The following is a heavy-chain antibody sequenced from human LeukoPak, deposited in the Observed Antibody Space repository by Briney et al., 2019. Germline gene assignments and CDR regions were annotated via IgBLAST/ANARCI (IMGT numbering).Heavy chain of an antibody. Sequence: SETLPLTCTVSGGSISSYYWSWIRQPPGKGLEWIGYIYTSGSTNYNPSLKSRVTISVDTSKNQFSLKLSSVTAADTAVYYCARRGGSGWYFWFDPWGQGTLVTVSS. V-gene: IGHV4-4*08. CDR3: ARRGGSGWYFWFDP. CDR2: IYTSGST. D-gene: IGHD6-19*01. J-gene: IGHJ5*02. CDR1: GGSISSYY.